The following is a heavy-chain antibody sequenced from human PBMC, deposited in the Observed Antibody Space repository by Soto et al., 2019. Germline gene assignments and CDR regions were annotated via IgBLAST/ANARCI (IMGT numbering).Heavy chain of an antibody. J-gene: IGHJ3*02. D-gene: IGHD4-17*01. CDR3: ARGRGGSYGGNSAHFDI. Sequence: QVQLVESGGGVVQPGTSLRLSCEASGFTFSVFGMHWVRQAPGKGLEWVAVIWYDGSKKYYADCVKGRFTISRDNSKNALYLQMNRLRAEDTAVYYCARGRGGSYGGNSAHFDIWGQGTLVTVSS. V-gene: IGHV3-33*01. CDR2: IWYDGSKK. CDR1: GFTFSVFG.